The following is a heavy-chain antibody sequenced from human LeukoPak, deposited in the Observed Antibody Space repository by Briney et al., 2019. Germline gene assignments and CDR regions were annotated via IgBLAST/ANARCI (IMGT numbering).Heavy chain of an antibody. CDR1: GYTFTAYY. V-gene: IGHV1-2*02. Sequence: GASVKVSCKASGYTFTAYYLHRVRQAPGQGLEWMGWINPNSGGTNNAQKFQGRVTMTRDTSISTAYMELSRLRSDDTAVYYCAVDYYGSGSYDYWGQGTLVTVSS. CDR2: INPNSGGT. CDR3: AVDYYGSGSYDY. D-gene: IGHD3-10*01. J-gene: IGHJ4*02.